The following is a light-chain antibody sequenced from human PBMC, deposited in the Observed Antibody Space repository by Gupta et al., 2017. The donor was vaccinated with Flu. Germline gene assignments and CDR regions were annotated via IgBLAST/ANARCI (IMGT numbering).Light chain of an antibody. Sequence: TARITWEGDNMGGRSVHWYQQKAGQAPVLVVYDDTYRPSGSPERFSGSNSGNTATLTINRVEAGDEADYHCQVWDSRSDHPGVVFGGGTKVTVL. CDR2: DDT. V-gene: IGLV3-21*02. CDR3: QVWDSRSDHPGVV. CDR1: NMGGRS. J-gene: IGLJ2*01.